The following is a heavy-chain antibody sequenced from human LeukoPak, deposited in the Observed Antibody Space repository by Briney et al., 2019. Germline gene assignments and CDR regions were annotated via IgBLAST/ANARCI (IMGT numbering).Heavy chain of an antibody. V-gene: IGHV3-53*01. J-gene: IGHJ6*03. CDR3: ARAKRVYCSGGSCYSGYYYYYYMDV. CDR2: IYSGGTT. D-gene: IGHD2-15*01. Sequence: GGSLRLSCAVSGFTVSGNYMSWVRQAPGKGLEWVPLIYSGGTTYYADSVKGRFTISRDNSKNTLYLQMNSLRAEDTAVYYCARAKRVYCSGGSCYSGYYYYYYMDVWGKGTTVTISS. CDR1: GFTVSGNY.